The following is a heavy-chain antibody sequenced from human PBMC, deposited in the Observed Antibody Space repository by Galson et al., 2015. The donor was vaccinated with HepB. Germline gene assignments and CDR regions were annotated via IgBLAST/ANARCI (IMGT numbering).Heavy chain of an antibody. CDR1: GFTFSNYA. J-gene: IGHJ4*02. D-gene: IGHD2-21*02. Sequence: SLRLSCAASGFTFSNYAMHWVRQAPGKGLEWVSVITGDGGLTYYADSVRGRFTISRDNSKNTLYLEMSSLRAEDTAIYYCAKGGSVTASGFESWGQGTLVTVSS. CDR3: AKGGSVTASGFES. V-gene: IGHV3-23*01. CDR2: ITGDGGLT.